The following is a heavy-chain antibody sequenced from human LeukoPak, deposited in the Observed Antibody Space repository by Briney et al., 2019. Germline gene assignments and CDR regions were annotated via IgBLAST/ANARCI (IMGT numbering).Heavy chain of an antibody. CDR3: AKGPGVTPTEYSYGYSGVVPYFDY. D-gene: IGHD5-18*01. CDR2: ISYDGSNK. Sequence: GGSLRLSCAASGFTFSSYGMHWVRQAPGKGLEWVAVISYDGSNKYYADSVKGRFTISRDNSKNTLCLQMNSLRAEDTAVYYCAKGPGVTPTEYSYGYSGVVPYFDYWGQGTLVTVSS. J-gene: IGHJ4*02. CDR1: GFTFSSYG. V-gene: IGHV3-30*18.